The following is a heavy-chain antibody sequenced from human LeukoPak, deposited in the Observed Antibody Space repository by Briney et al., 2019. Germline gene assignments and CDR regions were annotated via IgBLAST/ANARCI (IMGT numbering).Heavy chain of an antibody. CDR1: GFTFSDYY. D-gene: IGHD6-13*01. CDR2: INTDGSST. V-gene: IGHV3-74*01. J-gene: IGHJ5*02. CDR3: ARESGIAAALDL. Sequence: PGGSLRLSCAASGFTFSDYYMSWIRQAPGKGLEWVSRINTDGSSTSYADSVKGRFTISRDNAKNTLYLQMNSLRAEDTAVYYCARESGIAAALDLWGQGTLVAVSS.